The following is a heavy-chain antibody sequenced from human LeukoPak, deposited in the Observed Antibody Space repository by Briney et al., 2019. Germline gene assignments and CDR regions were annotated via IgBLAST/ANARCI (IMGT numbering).Heavy chain of an antibody. V-gene: IGHV4-39*01. D-gene: IGHD1-26*01. CDR2: IYYNERA. Sequence: PSETLSLTCTVSGGSISSSDFYWGWIRQPPGQGLEWIATIYYNERAYYNPSLKSRVTISLDTSKTQLSLKFYYVTAADTAFYYCARHQYGVGLRYWGQGTLVTVSS. CDR1: GGSISSSDFY. CDR3: ARHQYGVGLRY. J-gene: IGHJ4*02.